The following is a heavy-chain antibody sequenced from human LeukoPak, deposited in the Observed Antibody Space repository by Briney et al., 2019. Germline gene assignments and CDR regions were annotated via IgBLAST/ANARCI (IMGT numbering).Heavy chain of an antibody. CDR1: GFTFSTYA. J-gene: IGHJ4*02. CDR2: ISSDETNI. D-gene: IGHD6-19*01. CDR3: AKDSNGWYQRGSNYFDY. V-gene: IGHV3-30*04. Sequence: PGRSLRLSCAASGFTFSTYAVHWVRQAPGKGLEWVAVISSDETNIRYGDSVRGRFTVSRDNAKNTVYLQMNSLRAEDTAEYYCAKDSNGWYQRGSNYFDYWGQGTLVTVSS.